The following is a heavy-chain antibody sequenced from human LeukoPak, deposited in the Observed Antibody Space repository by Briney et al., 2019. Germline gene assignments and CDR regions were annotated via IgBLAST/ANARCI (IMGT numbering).Heavy chain of an antibody. J-gene: IGHJ5*02. CDR3: ARQSSGYPPNGFDP. D-gene: IGHD3-22*01. V-gene: IGHV5-51*01. Sequence: GESLKISCKGSGYSFTSYWLGWVRQVPGKGLEWMGIIYSGDSDNRYSPSFQGPVTLSADKSINTAYLQWSSLKASDTAMYCCARQSSGYPPNGFDPWGQGTLVTVSS. CDR1: GYSFTSYW. CDR2: IYSGDSDN.